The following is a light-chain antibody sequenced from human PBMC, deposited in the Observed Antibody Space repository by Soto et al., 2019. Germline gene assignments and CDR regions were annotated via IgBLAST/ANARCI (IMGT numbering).Light chain of an antibody. CDR2: SAS. V-gene: IGKV1-6*01. CDR1: QGIRND. J-gene: IGKJ1*01. Sequence: AIQMTQAPSSLSASVGDRVTITCRASQGIRNDLGWYQQKPGKAPKLLIYSASSLQSGVPSRFSGSGSGTDFTLTISSLQPEDFATYYCLQDYNYPRTFGQGTKVEIK. CDR3: LQDYNYPRT.